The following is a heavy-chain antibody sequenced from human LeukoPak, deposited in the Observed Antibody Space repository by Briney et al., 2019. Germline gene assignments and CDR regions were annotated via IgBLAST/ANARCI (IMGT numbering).Heavy chain of an antibody. Sequence: ASVKVSCKASGYSFIDYYIHWMRQAPGQGLEWMGYINPKSGNTHYAQNFVGRVTMTRDTSISTAYMELSRLRSDDTAVYYCARAGGITIFGVGKQGPHWFDPWGQGTLVAVSS. CDR3: ARAGGITIFGVGKQGPHWFDP. J-gene: IGHJ5*02. D-gene: IGHD3-3*01. V-gene: IGHV1-2*02. CDR1: GYSFIDYY. CDR2: INPKSGNT.